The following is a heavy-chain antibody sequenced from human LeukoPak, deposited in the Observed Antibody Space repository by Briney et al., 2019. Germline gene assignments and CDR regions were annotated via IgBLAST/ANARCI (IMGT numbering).Heavy chain of an antibody. V-gene: IGHV3-48*01. Sequence: PGRSLRLSCAASGLTFSSYSMNWVRQAPGKGLEWVSYISSSSSTIYYADSVKGRFTISRDNAKNSLYLQMNSLRAEDTAVYYCARVGGENWFDPWGQGTLVTVSS. CDR1: GLTFSSYS. CDR3: ARVGGENWFDP. CDR2: ISSSSSTI. J-gene: IGHJ5*02. D-gene: IGHD3-16*01.